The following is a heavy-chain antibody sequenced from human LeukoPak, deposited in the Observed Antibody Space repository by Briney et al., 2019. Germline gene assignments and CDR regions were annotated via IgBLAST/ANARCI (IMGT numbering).Heavy chain of an antibody. J-gene: IGHJ4*02. V-gene: IGHV3-30*03. CDR2: ISYDGSNK. Sequence: PGGSLRLSCAASGFTFRNYGMHWVRQAPGKGLDWVAVISYDGSNKYYADSVNGRFTISRDNSKNTLYLQMNSLRAEDTAIYYCAPDLRGAAWSLDYWGQGTLVTVSS. CDR1: GFTFRNYG. CDR3: APDLRGAAWSLDY. D-gene: IGHD2-15*01.